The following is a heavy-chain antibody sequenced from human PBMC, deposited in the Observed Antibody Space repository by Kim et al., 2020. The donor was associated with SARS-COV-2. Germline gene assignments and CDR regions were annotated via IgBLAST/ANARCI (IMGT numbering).Heavy chain of an antibody. CDR2: ISGSGGST. D-gene: IGHD3-16*02. J-gene: IGHJ3*02. CDR1: GFTFSSYA. Sequence: GGSLRLSCAASGFTFSSYAMSWVRQAPGKGLEWVSAISGSGGSTYYADSVKGRYTISRDNSKNTMYLQMNILRAEDTAVYYCAKPLKYSDYVWGSSRLDAFDIWGQGTMVTVSS. CDR3: AKPLKYSDYVWGSSRLDAFDI. V-gene: IGHV3-23*01.